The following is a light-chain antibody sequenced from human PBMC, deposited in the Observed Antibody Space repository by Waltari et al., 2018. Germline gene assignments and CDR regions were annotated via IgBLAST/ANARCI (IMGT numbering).Light chain of an antibody. Sequence: NFMLTQPHSVSESPGKTVTISCTRSSGSIASNSVQWYQQRPGSAPTTVVYEYHQRPSGVPGRFSVSIDSSSKAASLTISGLRTEDEADYYCQSYDSDNPVVFGGGTKLTVL. CDR2: EYH. CDR1: SGSIASNS. CDR3: QSYDSDNPVV. J-gene: IGLJ2*01. V-gene: IGLV6-57*03.